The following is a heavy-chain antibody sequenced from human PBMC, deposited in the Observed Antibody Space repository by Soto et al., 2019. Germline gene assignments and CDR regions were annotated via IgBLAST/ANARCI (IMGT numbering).Heavy chain of an antibody. CDR3: ARDVIGFGESNDAFDI. CDR1: GYTFTSYG. CDR2: ISAYNGNT. J-gene: IGHJ3*02. V-gene: IGHV1-18*01. Sequence: QVQLVQSGAEVKKPGASVKVSCKASGYTFTSYGISWVRQAPGQGLEWMGWISAYNGNTNYAQKLQGRVTMTTDTSTSTAYMELRSLRSEDTAVYYCARDVIGFGESNDAFDIWGQGTMVTVSS. D-gene: IGHD3-10*01.